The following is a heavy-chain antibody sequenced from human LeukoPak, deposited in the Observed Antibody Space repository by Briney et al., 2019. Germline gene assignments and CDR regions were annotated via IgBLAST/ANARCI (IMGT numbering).Heavy chain of an antibody. V-gene: IGHV1-2*02. CDR3: ASQGDTAMVTDFDY. Sequence: ASVKVSCKASGGTFSSYAISWVRQAPGQGLEWMGWINPNSGGTNYAQKFQGRVTMTRDTSISTAYMELSRLRSDDTAVYYCASQGDTAMVTDFDYWGQGTLVTVSS. CDR2: INPNSGGT. J-gene: IGHJ4*02. D-gene: IGHD5-18*01. CDR1: GGTFSSYA.